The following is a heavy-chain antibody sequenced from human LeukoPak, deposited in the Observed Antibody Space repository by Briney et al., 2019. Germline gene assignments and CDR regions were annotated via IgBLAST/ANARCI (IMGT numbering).Heavy chain of an antibody. V-gene: IGHV4-59*01. D-gene: IGHD5-18*01. CDR1: GGSISSYY. Sequence: SETLSLTCTVSGGSISSYYWSWIRQPPGKGLEWIGYIYYSGSTSYNPSLKSRVTISVDTSKNQFSLKLSSVTAADTAVYYCARFRAVDTAMVIDYWGQGTLVTVSS. J-gene: IGHJ4*02. CDR3: ARFRAVDTAMVIDY. CDR2: IYYSGST.